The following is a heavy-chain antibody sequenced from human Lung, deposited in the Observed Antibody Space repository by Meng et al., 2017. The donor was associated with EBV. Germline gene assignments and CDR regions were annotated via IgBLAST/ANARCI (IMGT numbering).Heavy chain of an antibody. V-gene: IGHV1-69*01. Sequence: QVQLGQPWAEVKRPGSSVKASCKASGGTFSRYPINWLRQAPGQGLEWMAEIHPKFATTNFAQNFQGRVTLSADESSTTVYMELTSLRSEDTAVYYCAQQLLPMGAFFQHWGQGTLVTVSS. J-gene: IGHJ1*01. CDR1: GGTFSRYP. CDR3: AQQLLPMGAFFQH. CDR2: IHPKFATT. D-gene: IGHD2/OR15-2a*01.